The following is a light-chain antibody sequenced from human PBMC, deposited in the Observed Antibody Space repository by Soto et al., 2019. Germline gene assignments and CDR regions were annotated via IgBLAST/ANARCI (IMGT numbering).Light chain of an antibody. V-gene: IGKV1-27*01. CDR2: AAS. CDR1: QGISNY. J-gene: IGKJ4*01. Sequence: DIQMTQSPSSLSASVGDRVTITCRASQGISNYLAWYQQKPGKVPKLLIYAASTLQSGVPSRFXGSGXGTXXXXXXXXXXXEDVXTXYCQKYNSAPPDTFGGGTKVEIK. CDR3: QKYNSAPPDT.